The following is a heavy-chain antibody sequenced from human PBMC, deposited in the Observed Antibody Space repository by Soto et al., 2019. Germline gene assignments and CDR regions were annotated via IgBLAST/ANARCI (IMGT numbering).Heavy chain of an antibody. D-gene: IGHD2-15*01. CDR2: ISSSGSTI. CDR1: GFTFSDFY. CDR3: ATRYCSGGSCYSAALGY. J-gene: IGHJ4*02. V-gene: IGHV3-11*01. Sequence: QVQLVESGGGLVKPGGSLRLSCAASGFTFSDFYMSWIRQAPGKGLEWVSYISSSGSTIYYADSVKGRFTISRDNAKKLXYLQMNSLRAEDTAVYYCATRYCSGGSCYSAALGYWGQGTLVTVSS.